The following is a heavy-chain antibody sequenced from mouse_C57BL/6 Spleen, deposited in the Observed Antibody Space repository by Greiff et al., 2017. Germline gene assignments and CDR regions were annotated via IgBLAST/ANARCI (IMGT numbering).Heavy chain of an antibody. CDR1: GYSFTGYY. J-gene: IGHJ3*01. V-gene: IGHV1-42*01. CDR3: ASGGGFAY. CDR2: INPSTGGT. Sequence: EVKLMESGPELVKPGASVKISCKASGYSFTGYYMNWVKQSPEKSLEWIGEINPSTGGTTYNQKFKAKATLTVDKSSSTAYMQLKSLTSEDSAVYYCASGGGFAYWGQGTLVTVSA.